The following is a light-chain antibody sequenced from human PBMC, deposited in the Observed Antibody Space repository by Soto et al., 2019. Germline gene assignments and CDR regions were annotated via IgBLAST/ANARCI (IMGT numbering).Light chain of an antibody. CDR2: AAS. CDR1: QDISSY. Sequence: DIQLTQSPSFLSASVGDRVTITCRTSQDISSYLAWYQQKPGKAPQLLISAASTLQSGVPSRFSGSGYGTEFTLTISSLQAEDFATYYCQQLKSYPLSFGGGTKVEI. J-gene: IGKJ4*01. CDR3: QQLKSYPLS. V-gene: IGKV1-9*01.